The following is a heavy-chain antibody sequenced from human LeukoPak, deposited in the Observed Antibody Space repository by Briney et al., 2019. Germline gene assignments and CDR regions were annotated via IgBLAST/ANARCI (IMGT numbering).Heavy chain of an antibody. D-gene: IGHD6-19*01. CDR1: GGTFSSYA. J-gene: IGHJ5*02. CDR2: IIPIFGTA. Sequence: SVKVSCKASGGTFSSYAISWVRQAPGQGPEWMGGIIPIFGTANYAQKFQGRVTITTDESTSTAYMELSSLRSEDTAVYYCARISEGGSGWYEAWFDPWGQGTLVTVSS. V-gene: IGHV1-69*05. CDR3: ARISEGGSGWYEAWFDP.